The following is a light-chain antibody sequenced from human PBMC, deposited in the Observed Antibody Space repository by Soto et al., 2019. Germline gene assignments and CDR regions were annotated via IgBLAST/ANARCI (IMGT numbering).Light chain of an antibody. J-gene: IGKJ5*01. Sequence: DIQMTQSPSTLSASVGDRVTITFRASQSISSWLAWYQQKPGKAPKLLIYKASSLESGVPSRFSGSGSGTEFTLTISSLQPDDFATYYCQQSYSTPITFGQGTRLEIK. CDR1: QSISSW. CDR2: KAS. CDR3: QQSYSTPIT. V-gene: IGKV1-5*03.